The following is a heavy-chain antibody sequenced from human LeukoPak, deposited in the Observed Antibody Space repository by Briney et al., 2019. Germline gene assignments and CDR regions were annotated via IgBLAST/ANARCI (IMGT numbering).Heavy chain of an antibody. CDR1: GGSFSGYY. V-gene: IGHV4-34*01. Sequence: SETLSLTCAVCGGSFSGYYWSWIRQPPGKGREWIGEMNHSGSTNYNPSLKSRVTISVDTSKNHYSLKLSSVTAADTAVYYCARRRFTIFGVVTIYYYGMDVWGQGTTVTVSS. D-gene: IGHD3-3*01. CDR2: MNHSGST. J-gene: IGHJ6*02. CDR3: ARRRFTIFGVVTIYYYGMDV.